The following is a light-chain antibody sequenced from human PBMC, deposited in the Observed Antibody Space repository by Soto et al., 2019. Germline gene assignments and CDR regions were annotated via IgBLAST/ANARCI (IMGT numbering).Light chain of an antibody. CDR3: SSDTDDNSL. Sequence: QSALTQPASVSGSPGQSITISCTGTSSDVGGYNYVSWYQQHPGKVPKLLIYDVSNRPSGVSNRFSGSKSGNTASLTISGLQAEDDADYYCSSDTDDNSLFGRGTKLTVL. V-gene: IGLV2-14*01. J-gene: IGLJ3*02. CDR1: SSDVGGYNY. CDR2: DVS.